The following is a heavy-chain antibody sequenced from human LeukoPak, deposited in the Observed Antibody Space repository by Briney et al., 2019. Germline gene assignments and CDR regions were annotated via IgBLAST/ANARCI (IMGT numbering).Heavy chain of an antibody. V-gene: IGHV3-21*05. D-gene: IGHD4-23*01. CDR1: GFTFSSYN. CDR2: ISSSGSDI. Sequence: GGSLRLSCAAAGFTFSSYNMNWVRHAPGKGREWVSYISSSGSDIYYADSVKGRFTISRDNAKNSLYLHMNSLRAEDTAVYYCARDYGGSSPFDYWGQGTLVTVSS. CDR3: ARDYGGSSPFDY. J-gene: IGHJ4*02.